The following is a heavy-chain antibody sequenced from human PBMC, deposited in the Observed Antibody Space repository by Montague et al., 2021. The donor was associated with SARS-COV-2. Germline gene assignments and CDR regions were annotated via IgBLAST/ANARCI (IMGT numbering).Heavy chain of an antibody. V-gene: IGHV2-70*01. J-gene: IGHJ6*03. CDR2: IYWDDDK. Sequence: PALVKPTQTLTLTCTFSGFSLSTSGVSVGWIRQPPGKALEWLALIYWDDDKYYSTSLKTRLTISKDTSKNQVVLTMTNMDPVDTATYYCARMRYYYYMDVWGKGTTVTVSS. CDR3: ARMRYYYYMDV. CDR1: GFSLSTSGVS.